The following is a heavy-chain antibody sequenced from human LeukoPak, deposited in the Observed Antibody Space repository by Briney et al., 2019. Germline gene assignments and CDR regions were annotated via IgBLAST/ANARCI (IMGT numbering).Heavy chain of an antibody. J-gene: IGHJ4*02. CDR2: INHSGST. V-gene: IGHV4-34*01. CDR3: AIAVAGTFFDY. CDR1: GGSFSGYY. D-gene: IGHD6-19*01. Sequence: SETLSLTCAVYGGSFSGYYWSWIRQPPGKGLEWIGEINHSGSTNYNPSLKSRVTISVDTSENQFSLKLSSVTAADTAVYYCAIAVAGTFFDYWGQGTLVTVSS.